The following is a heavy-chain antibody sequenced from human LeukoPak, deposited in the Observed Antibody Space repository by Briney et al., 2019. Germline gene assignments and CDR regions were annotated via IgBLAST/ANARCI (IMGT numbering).Heavy chain of an antibody. J-gene: IGHJ5*02. V-gene: IGHV1-46*01. CDR3: ARDLDSSGYSWFDP. D-gene: IGHD3-22*01. Sequence: ASVKVSCKASVYTFSSYYMHWVRQAPGQGLEWMGIINASGGSTSYARKVQGRVTIATDTSTSTVYMELSSLRSEDTAVYYCARDLDSSGYSWFDPWGQGTLVTVSS. CDR1: VYTFSSYY. CDR2: INASGGST.